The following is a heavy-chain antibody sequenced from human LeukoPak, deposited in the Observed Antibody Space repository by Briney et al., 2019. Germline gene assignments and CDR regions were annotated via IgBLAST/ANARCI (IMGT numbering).Heavy chain of an antibody. CDR2: INPNSGGT. J-gene: IGHJ6*03. Sequence: EASVKVSCKASGYTFTGYYMHWVRQAPGQGLEWMGWINPNSGGTNYAQKFQGRVTMTRDTSISTAYMDLSRLRSDDPAVYFCARGGLPIYYDYMDDWGKGTTVNVYS. CDR3: ARGGLPIYYDYMDD. CDR1: GYTFTGYY. V-gene: IGHV1-2*02. D-gene: IGHD4-11*01.